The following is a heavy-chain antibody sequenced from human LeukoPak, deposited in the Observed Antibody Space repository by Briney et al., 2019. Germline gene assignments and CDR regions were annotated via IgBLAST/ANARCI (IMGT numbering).Heavy chain of an antibody. D-gene: IGHD3-16*01. Sequence: PTGGSLRLSCAASGFTFSSYWMDWARQAPGKGLEWVASINHNGNVNYYVDSVKGRFTISRDNAKNSLYLQMSNLRAEDTAVYFCARGGGLDVWGQGATVTVSS. CDR2: INHNGNVN. CDR3: ARGGGLDV. V-gene: IGHV3-7*03. CDR1: GFTFSSYW. J-gene: IGHJ6*02.